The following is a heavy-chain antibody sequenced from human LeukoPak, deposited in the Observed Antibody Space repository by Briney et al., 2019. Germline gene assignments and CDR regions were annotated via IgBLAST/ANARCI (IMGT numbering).Heavy chain of an antibody. D-gene: IGHD6-13*01. V-gene: IGHV3-53*01. J-gene: IGHJ4*02. CDR3: ARAVFGYSSSWYFDE. CDR1: GFTVSSNH. Sequence: GGSLRLSCVASGFTVSSNHMNWVRQAPGKGLDWVSLIYPDGNTYYADSVKGRFNISRDISKNTVFLQMSSLRAEDTAVYYCARAVFGYSSSWYFDEWGQGTLVTVSA. CDR2: IYPDGNT.